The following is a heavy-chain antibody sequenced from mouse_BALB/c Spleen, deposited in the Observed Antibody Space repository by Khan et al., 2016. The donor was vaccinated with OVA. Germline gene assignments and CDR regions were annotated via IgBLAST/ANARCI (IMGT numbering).Heavy chain of an antibody. CDR2: INPSNGYT. CDR1: GYTFTSYT. J-gene: IGHJ3*01. CDR3: VGDGAYHRNDGWFAY. V-gene: IGHV1-4*01. D-gene: IGHD2-14*01. Sequence: VQLQESGAELARPGASVKMSCKASGYTFTSYTIHWIKKRPGQGLEWIGYINPSNGYTNYNQKFKDKATLTTDKSSTTAYLQLSSLTSDDSAVXNDVGDGAYHRNDGWFAYWGQGTLVTVSA.